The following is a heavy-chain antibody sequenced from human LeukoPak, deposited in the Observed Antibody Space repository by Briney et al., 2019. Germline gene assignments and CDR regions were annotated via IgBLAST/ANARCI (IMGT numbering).Heavy chain of an antibody. Sequence: SETLSLTCTVSGGSISSSSYYWGWIRQPPGKGLEWIGSIYYSGSTYYNPSLKSRVTISVDTSKNQFSLKLSSVTAADTAVCYCARHPQYCTNGVCYEETGYFDYWGQEPWSPSPQ. CDR1: GGSISSSSYY. CDR3: ARHPQYCTNGVCYEETGYFDY. D-gene: IGHD2-8*01. CDR2: IYYSGST. V-gene: IGHV4-39*01. J-gene: IGHJ4*01.